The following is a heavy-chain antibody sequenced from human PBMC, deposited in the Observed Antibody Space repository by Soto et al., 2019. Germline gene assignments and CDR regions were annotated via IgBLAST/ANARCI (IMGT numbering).Heavy chain of an antibody. J-gene: IGHJ2*01. V-gene: IGHV3-73*02. D-gene: IGHD2-21*02. CDR3: TRHALQYCGGDCYLLPYFDL. CDR2: IRSKANNYAT. Sequence: EVQLVESGGGLVQPGGPLKLSCAASGFTFSGSAMHWVRQASGKGLEWVGRIRSKANNYATAYAASVKGRFTISRDDSKNTAYLQMNSLKTEDTAVYYCTRHALQYCGGDCYLLPYFDLWGRGTLVTVSS. CDR1: GFTFSGSA.